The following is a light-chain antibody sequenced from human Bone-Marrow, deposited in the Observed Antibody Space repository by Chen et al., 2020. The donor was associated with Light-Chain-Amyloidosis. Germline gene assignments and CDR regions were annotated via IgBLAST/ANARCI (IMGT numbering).Light chain of an antibody. J-gene: IGLJ1*01. CDR2: EVT. CDR1: SSDVGGDNH. Sequence: QSALTQPASVSGSPGQSITISCTGTSSDVGGDNHVSWYQQHPDKAPKLMIYEVTNRPSWVPDRCSGSKSDNTASLTISGLQTEDEADYFCSSDTITNTLVFGSGTSVTGL. CDR3: SSDTITNTLV. V-gene: IGLV2-14*01.